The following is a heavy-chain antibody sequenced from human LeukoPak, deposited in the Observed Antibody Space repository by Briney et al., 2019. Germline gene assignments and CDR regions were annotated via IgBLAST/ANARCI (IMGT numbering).Heavy chain of an antibody. CDR2: ISYDGSNK. V-gene: IGHV3-30*03. CDR3: AGEDSSGWR. J-gene: IGHJ4*02. D-gene: IGHD6-19*01. Sequence: GGSRRLSCAASGFTVSNNYMSWVRQAPGKGLEWVAVISYDGSNKYYADSVKGRFTISRDNSKNTLYLQMNSLRAEDTAVYYCAGEDSSGWRWGQGTLVTVSS. CDR1: GFTVSNNY.